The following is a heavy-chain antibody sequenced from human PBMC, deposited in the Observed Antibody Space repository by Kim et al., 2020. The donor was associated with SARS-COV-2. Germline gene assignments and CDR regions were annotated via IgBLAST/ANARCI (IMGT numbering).Heavy chain of an antibody. D-gene: IGHD3-10*01. CDR3: AREAGSRFGEFGDY. J-gene: IGHJ4*02. CDR1: GYTFTSYA. CDR2: INAGNGNT. V-gene: IGHV1-3*01. Sequence: ASVKVSCKASGYTFTSYAMHWVRQAPGQRLEWMGWINAGNGNTKYSQKFQGRVTITRDTSASTAYMELSSLRSEDTAVYYCAREAGSRFGEFGDYWGQRTLVTVSS.